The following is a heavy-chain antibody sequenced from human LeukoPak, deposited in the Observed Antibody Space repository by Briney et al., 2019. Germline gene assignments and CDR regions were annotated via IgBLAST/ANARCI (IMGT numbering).Heavy chain of an antibody. D-gene: IGHD2-2*01. CDR1: GGSISSSSYY. J-gene: IGHJ3*02. CDR2: IYYSGST. Sequence: SETLSLTCTVSGGSISSSSYYWGWIRQPPGKGLEWIGSIYYSGSTYYNPSLKSRVTISVDTSKNQFSLKLSSVTAAVTAVYYCARHSVVSEAFDIWGQGTMVTVSS. V-gene: IGHV4-39*01. CDR3: ARHSVVSEAFDI.